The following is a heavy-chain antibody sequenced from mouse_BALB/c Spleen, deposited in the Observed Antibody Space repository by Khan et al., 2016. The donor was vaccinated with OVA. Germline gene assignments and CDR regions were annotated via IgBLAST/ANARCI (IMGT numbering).Heavy chain of an antibody. CDR3: VRDGSRYNKAMDY. V-gene: IGHV3-2*02. CDR2: INYSGST. D-gene: IGHD1-3*01. J-gene: IGHJ4*01. CDR1: GYSITSDYA. Sequence: EVQLQESGPGLVNPSQSLSLTCTVTGYSITSDYAWNWIRQSPGNKLEWMGYINYSGSTYYNPALKSRFSITRDTSKNQFFLLLNSVTTEDTATYYCVRDGSRYNKAMDYWGKGNSVTGSS.